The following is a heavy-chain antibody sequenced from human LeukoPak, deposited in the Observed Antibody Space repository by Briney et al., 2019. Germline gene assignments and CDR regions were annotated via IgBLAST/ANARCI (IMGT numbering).Heavy chain of an antibody. CDR1: GGSISSGSYY. D-gene: IGHD3-22*01. J-gene: IGHJ3*02. Sequence: SETLSLTCTVSGGSISSGSYYWSWIRQPPGKGLEWIGYIYTSGSTNYNPSLKSRVTISVDTSKNQFSLKLSSVTAADTAVYYCATGKYYDSSGYYDGRAFDIWGQGTMVTVSS. CDR3: ATGKYYDSSGYYDGRAFDI. CDR2: IYTSGST. V-gene: IGHV4-61*01.